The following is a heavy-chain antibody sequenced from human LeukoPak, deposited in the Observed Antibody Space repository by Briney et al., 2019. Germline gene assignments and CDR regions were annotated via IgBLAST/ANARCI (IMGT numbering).Heavy chain of an antibody. D-gene: IGHD3-16*01. CDR2: ISYDGHNE. Sequence: GRSLRLSCAASGFTFSGYGMHWVRQAPGKGLEWVAVISYDGHNEYYGDSVKGRFTISRDNSKNTLYLQMNSLRADDTAIYYCARNQQLGGHSYYYYGMDVWGQGTTVTVSS. V-gene: IGHV3-30*03. J-gene: IGHJ6*02. CDR1: GFTFSGYG. CDR3: ARNQQLGGHSYYYYGMDV.